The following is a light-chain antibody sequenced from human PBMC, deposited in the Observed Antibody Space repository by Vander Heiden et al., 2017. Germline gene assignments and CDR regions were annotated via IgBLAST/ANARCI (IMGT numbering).Light chain of an antibody. V-gene: IGLV3-21*02. Sequence: YLLYQPPSVSVTPGQTAKITCGGNNIGNKNVHGYQQKPGQAPVLVVYDDYDRPSGIPERFSGSNSGNTATLTISRVGAGDEADYYCQVWDGSSDHPHVVFGGGTKLTVL. CDR2: DDY. CDR1: NIGNKN. CDR3: QVWDGSSDHPHVV. J-gene: IGLJ2*01.